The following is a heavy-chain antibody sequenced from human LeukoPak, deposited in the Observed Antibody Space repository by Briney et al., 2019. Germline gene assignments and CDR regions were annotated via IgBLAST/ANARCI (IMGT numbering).Heavy chain of an antibody. CDR2: IKQDGSEK. Sequence: GGSLRLSCAASGFTFSSYWMLWVRQAPGKGLEWVASIKQDGSEKYYVDSMKGRFTISRDNAKNSLYLRMNSLRAEDTAVYYCARMPRGPDVWGKGTTVTVSS. CDR1: GFTFSSYW. V-gene: IGHV3-7*01. CDR3: ARMPRGPDV. J-gene: IGHJ6*04. D-gene: IGHD2-2*01.